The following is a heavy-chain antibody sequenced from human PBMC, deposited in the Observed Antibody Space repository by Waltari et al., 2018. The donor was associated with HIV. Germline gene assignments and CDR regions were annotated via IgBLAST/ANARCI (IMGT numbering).Heavy chain of an antibody. J-gene: IGHJ5*02. CDR3: ARGYCGTTSCWQRGGWFDP. D-gene: IGHD2-2*01. CDR2: INTNTGNP. CDR1: GYTFTNYA. Sequence: QVQLVQSGSELKKPGASVKVSCKASGYTFTNYAMNWVRQAPGQGLEWMGWINTNTGNPTYAQGFTGRFVFSLDTSVSTAYRQISSLKAEDTAVYYCARGYCGTTSCWQRGGWFDPWGQGTLLTVSS. V-gene: IGHV7-4-1*02.